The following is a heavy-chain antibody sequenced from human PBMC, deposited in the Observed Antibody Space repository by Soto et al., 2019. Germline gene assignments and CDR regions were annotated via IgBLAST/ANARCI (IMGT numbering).Heavy chain of an antibody. D-gene: IGHD6-13*01. CDR2: IYPGDSDT. J-gene: IGHJ4*02. V-gene: IGHV5-51*01. CDR1: GYSFTSYW. Sequence: PGKSLKISCKGSGYSFTSYWIGWARQMPGKGLEWMGIIYPGDSDTRYSPSFQGQVTISADKSISTAYLQWSSLKASDTAMYYCARTPYSSSWYYFDFWGQGTLVTVSS. CDR3: ARTPYSSSWYYFDF.